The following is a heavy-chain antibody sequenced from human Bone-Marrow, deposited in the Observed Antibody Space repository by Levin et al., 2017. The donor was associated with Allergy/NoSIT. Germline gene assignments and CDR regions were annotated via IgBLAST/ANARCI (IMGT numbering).Heavy chain of an antibody. CDR1: GYTFTSYA. CDR3: ARGIFRGYSYGNNFDY. Sequence: ASVKVSCKASGYTFTSYAMHWVRQAPGQRLEWMGWINAGNGNTKYSQKFQGRVTITRDTSASTAYMELSSLRSEDTAVYYCARGIFRGYSYGNNFDYWGQGTLVTVSS. J-gene: IGHJ4*02. D-gene: IGHD5-18*01. V-gene: IGHV1-3*01. CDR2: INAGNGNT.